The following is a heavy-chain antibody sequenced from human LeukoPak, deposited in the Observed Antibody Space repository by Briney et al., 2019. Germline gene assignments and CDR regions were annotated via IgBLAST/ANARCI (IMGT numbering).Heavy chain of an antibody. Sequence: SETLSLTCTVSGYSISSGYYWGWIRQPPGKGLEWIGSIYHSGSTYYNPSLKSRVTISVDTSKNQFSLKLSSVTAADTAVYYCARWIPLYTTGTRDYWGQGTLVTVSS. CDR2: IYHSGST. D-gene: IGHD4-17*01. J-gene: IGHJ4*02. CDR1: GYSISSGYY. CDR3: ARWIPLYTTGTRDY. V-gene: IGHV4-38-2*02.